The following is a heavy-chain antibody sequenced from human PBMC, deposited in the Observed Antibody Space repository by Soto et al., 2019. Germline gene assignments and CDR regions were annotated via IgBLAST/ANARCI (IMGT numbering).Heavy chain of an antibody. D-gene: IGHD1-1*01. CDR2: MIAMFGVE. J-gene: IGHJ5*02. CDR1: GDTFSTYS. V-gene: IGHV1-69*01. CDR3: AREVQINSSRLQTGFDP. Sequence: QVQLVQSGAEVKKPGSSVKVSCKASGDTFSTYSISWVRQAPGQGLEWMGGMIAMFGVEVYAQKFQGRVTVTAEDPTSTVYMVLTSLRSEDTAFSYCAREVQINSSRLQTGFDPWGQAALVTVSS.